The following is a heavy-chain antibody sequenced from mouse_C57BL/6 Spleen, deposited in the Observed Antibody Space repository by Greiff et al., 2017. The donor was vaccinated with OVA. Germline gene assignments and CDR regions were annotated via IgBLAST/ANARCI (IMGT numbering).Heavy chain of an antibody. D-gene: IGHD1-1*01. V-gene: IGHV1-55*01. CDR3: ARGPLDTTRGY. Sequence: QVQLQQPGAELVKPGASVKMSCKASGYTFTSYWITWVKQRPGQGLEWIGDIYPGSGSTNYNEKFKSKATLTVDTSSSTDYMQLSSLTSEDSAVYYCARGPLDTTRGYWGQGTTLTVSS. J-gene: IGHJ2*01. CDR1: GYTFTSYW. CDR2: IYPGSGST.